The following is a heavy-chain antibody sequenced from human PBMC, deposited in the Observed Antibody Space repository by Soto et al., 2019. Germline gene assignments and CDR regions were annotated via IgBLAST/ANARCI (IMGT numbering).Heavy chain of an antibody. D-gene: IGHD3-3*01. V-gene: IGHV5-51*01. CDR3: ASQASTIFGVVKDYYYYYGMDV. CDR1: GYSFTSYW. J-gene: IGHJ6*02. CDR2: IYPGDSDT. Sequence: GESLKISCKGSGYSFTSYWIGWVRLMPGKGLEWMGIIYPGDSDTRYSPSFQGQVTISADKSISTAYLQWSSLKASDTAMYYCASQASTIFGVVKDYYYYYGMDVWGQGTTVTVSS.